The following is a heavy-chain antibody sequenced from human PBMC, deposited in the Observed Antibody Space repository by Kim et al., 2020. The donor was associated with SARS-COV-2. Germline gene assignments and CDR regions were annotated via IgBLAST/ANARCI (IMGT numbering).Heavy chain of an antibody. CDR2: ISAYNGNT. D-gene: IGHD3-22*01. CDR1: GYTFTSYG. Sequence: ASVKVSCKASGYTFTSYGISWVRQAPGQGLEWMGWISAYNGNTNYAQKLQGRVTMTTDTSTSTAYMELRILRSDDTAVYYCARGRERYYYDSSGSHPVDPWGQGTLVTVSS. V-gene: IGHV1-18*04. CDR3: ARGRERYYYDSSGSHPVDP. J-gene: IGHJ5*02.